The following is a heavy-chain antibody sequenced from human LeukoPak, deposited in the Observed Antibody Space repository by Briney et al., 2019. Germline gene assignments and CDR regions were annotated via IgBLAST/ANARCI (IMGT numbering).Heavy chain of an antibody. CDR1: GGTFSSYA. CDR3: ARGRGYSYGLYDY. V-gene: IGHV1-69*05. Sequence: GASVKVSCKASGGTFSSYAISWVRQAPGQGLEWMGGIIPIFGTANYAQKFQGRVTITTDESTSTAYMELSSLRSEDTAVYYCARGRGYSYGLYDYWGQGTLVTVPS. CDR2: IIPIFGTA. D-gene: IGHD5-18*01. J-gene: IGHJ4*02.